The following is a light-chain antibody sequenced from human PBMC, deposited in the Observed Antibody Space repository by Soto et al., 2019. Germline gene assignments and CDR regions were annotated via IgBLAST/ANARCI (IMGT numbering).Light chain of an antibody. J-gene: IGKJ1*01. CDR3: QQYNSWPWT. CDR2: GAS. V-gene: IGKV3-15*01. CDR1: QSVSNT. Sequence: EIVMTQSPATLSVSPGERATLSCRASQSVSNTLAWYQQKPGQATRLLIYGASTRATDIPARFSGGGSGTEFTLTISSLQSEDFAVYYCQQYNSWPWTFGQGTKVES.